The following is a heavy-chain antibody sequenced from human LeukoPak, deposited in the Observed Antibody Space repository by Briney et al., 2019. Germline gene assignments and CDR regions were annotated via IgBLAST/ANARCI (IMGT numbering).Heavy chain of an antibody. CDR1: GFTFSRYA. Sequence: GGSLIHSCGASGFTFSRYAMPWVPQAPGKGPEWVSAISGGGDSTNYAASVMDRLPMSRDNFENMLYLQMNSLRVEDTAVYYCGKRLGAITSILNWGQGTVATVSS. CDR2: ISGGGDST. V-gene: IGHV3-23*01. J-gene: IGHJ1*01. CDR3: GKRLGAITSILN. D-gene: IGHD3-3*01.